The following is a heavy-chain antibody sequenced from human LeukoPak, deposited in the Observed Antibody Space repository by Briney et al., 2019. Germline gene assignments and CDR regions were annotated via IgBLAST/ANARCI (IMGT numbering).Heavy chain of an antibody. D-gene: IGHD6-13*01. V-gene: IGHV1-2*02. CDR2: INPHSADT. CDR3: ARWDGYSSSPDY. CDR1: GYTFTGFY. J-gene: IGHJ4*02. Sequence: GASVKVSCKASGYTFTGFYMHWVRQAPGQGLEWMGWINPHSADTGYAQKFLGRVTMTRDMPISTIYMELTRLRSDDTALYYCARWDGYSSSPDYWGQGTLVTVSS.